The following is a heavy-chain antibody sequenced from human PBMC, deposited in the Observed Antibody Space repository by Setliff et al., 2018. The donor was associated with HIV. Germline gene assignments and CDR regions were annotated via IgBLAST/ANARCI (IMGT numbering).Heavy chain of an antibody. CDR3: ARTPARKGRGVYYFDY. CDR2: IIPIFGTA. CDR1: GGTFSSYA. D-gene: IGHD1-26*01. Sequence: ASVKVSCKASGGTFSSYAISWVRQAPGQGLEWMGRIIPIFGTANYAQKFQGRVTMTTDTSTRTAYMDLRSLKSDDTAVYYCARTPARKGRGVYYFDYWGQGTLVTVSS. V-gene: IGHV1-69*05. J-gene: IGHJ4*02.